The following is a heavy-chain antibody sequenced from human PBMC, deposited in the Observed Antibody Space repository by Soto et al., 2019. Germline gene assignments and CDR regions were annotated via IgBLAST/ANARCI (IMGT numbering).Heavy chain of an antibody. CDR3: AGPIVATMIMMDV. CDR1: GFTFSSYA. V-gene: IGHV3-30-3*01. Sequence: GGSLRLSCAASGFTFSSYAMHWVRQAPGKGLEWVAVISYDGSNKYYADSVKGRFTISRDNSKNTLYLQMNSLRAEDTAVYYCAGPIVATMIMMDVWGQGTTVTVSS. D-gene: IGHD5-12*01. J-gene: IGHJ6*02. CDR2: ISYDGSNK.